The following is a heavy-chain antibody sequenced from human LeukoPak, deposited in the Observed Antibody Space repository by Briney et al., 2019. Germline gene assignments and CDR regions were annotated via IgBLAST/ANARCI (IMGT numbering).Heavy chain of an antibody. D-gene: IGHD2-15*01. CDR1: GGSFSGYY. CDR2: INHTGST. J-gene: IGHJ3*02. V-gene: IGHV4-34*01. CDR3: ARGRLLGYCSGGSCYRGAFDI. Sequence: SETLSLTCAVYGGSFSGYYWSWIRQPPGKGLEGIGEINHTGSTNYSPSLKSRVTISVDTSKNQFSLKLSSVTAADTAVYYCARGRLLGYCSGGSCYRGAFDIWGQGTMVTVSS.